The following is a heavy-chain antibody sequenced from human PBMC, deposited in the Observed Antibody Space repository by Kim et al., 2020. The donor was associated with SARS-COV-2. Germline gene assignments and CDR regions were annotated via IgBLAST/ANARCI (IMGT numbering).Heavy chain of an antibody. D-gene: IGHD6-13*01. J-gene: IGHJ6*02. CDR2: IWYDGSNK. Sequence: GGSLRLSCAASGFTFSSYGMHWVRQAPGKGLEWVAVIWYDGSNKYYADSVKGRFTISRDNSKNTLYLQMNSLRAEDTAVYYCAREKVAAAGTFYYYYGMDVWGQGTTVTVSS. CDR3: AREKVAAAGTFYYYYGMDV. V-gene: IGHV3-33*01. CDR1: GFTFSSYG.